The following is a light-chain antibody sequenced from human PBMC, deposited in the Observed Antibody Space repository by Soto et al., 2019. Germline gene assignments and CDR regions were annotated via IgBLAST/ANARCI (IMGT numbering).Light chain of an antibody. Sequence: QSVLTQPASVSGSPGQSITISCTGTGSDIGNYNWVSWYQQHPGKAPKLLIYEVTSRPSGVSNCFSGSKSGNAASLTISGLQAEDEAHYYCSSYAAYSTLWVFGGGTKLTVL. CDR2: EVT. CDR1: GSDIGNYNW. CDR3: SSYAAYSTLWV. J-gene: IGLJ3*02. V-gene: IGLV2-14*01.